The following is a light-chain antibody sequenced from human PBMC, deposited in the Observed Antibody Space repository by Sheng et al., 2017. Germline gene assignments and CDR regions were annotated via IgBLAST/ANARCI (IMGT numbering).Light chain of an antibody. J-gene: IGLJ2*01. V-gene: IGLV2-14*03. CDR2: DVS. CDR3: GTWDSSLANAV. Sequence: QSALTQPASVSGSPGQSITISCTGTSSDVGGYNYVSWYQQHPGKAPKLMIYDVSNRPSGVSNRFSGSKSGNTASLTISGLQAEDEADYYCGTWDSSLANAVLGGGTKLTVL. CDR1: SSDVGGYNY.